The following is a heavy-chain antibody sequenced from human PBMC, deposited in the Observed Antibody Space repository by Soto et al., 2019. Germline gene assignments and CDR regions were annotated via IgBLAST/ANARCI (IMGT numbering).Heavy chain of an antibody. CDR1: VFNFARFG. V-gene: IGHV3-30*18. J-gene: IGHJ1*01. Sequence: GGSLRLSCVGSVFNFARFGIQCIRHSPGKCLEWVAIISRDGRGEAFADSVKGRFAISRDNSKNTVYLQMTGLRSDDTAVYYCAKEENTTYDVHHWGQATLVNVS. D-gene: IGHD3-3*01. CDR2: ISRDGRGE. CDR3: AKEENTTYDVHH.